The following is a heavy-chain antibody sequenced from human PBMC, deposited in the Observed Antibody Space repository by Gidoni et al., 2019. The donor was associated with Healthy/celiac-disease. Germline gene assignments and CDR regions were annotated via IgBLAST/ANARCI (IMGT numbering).Heavy chain of an antibody. CDR3: AKDPTGSGGTMDV. CDR1: GFTFSSYA. J-gene: IGHJ6*02. D-gene: IGHD3-10*01. CDR2: ISGSGGST. V-gene: IGHV3-23*01. Sequence: EVQLLESGGGLVQPGGSMRLSCAASGFTFSSYAMSWVRQAPGKGLEWVSAISGSGGSTYYADSVKGRFTISRDNSKNTLYLQMNSLRAEDTAVYYCAKDPTGSGGTMDVWGQGTTVTVSS.